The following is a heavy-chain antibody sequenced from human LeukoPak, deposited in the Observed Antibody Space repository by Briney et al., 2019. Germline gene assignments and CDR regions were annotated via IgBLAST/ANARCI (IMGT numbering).Heavy chain of an antibody. CDR2: ISASGDAT. CDR1: GFTFSAHY. J-gene: IGHJ4*02. V-gene: IGHV3-23*01. Sequence: PGGSLRLSCAASGFTFSAHYMTWVRQAPGKGREWVSGISASGDATFYADPVKGRFTISRDNSKNTLDLQMNSLRAEDTAVYYCTKWSGYGDSWGQGTLVTVSS. CDR3: TKWSGYGDS. D-gene: IGHD5-12*01.